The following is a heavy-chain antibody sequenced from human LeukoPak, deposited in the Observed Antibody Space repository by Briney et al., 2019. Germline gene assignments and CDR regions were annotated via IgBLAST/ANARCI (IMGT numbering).Heavy chain of an antibody. Sequence: ASVKVSCEASGYTFTSYGISWVRQAPGQGLEWMGWISAYNGNTNYAQKLQGRVTMTTDTSTSTAYMELRSLRSDDTAVYYCARVPSTMVRGVIDWFDPWGQGTLVTVSS. D-gene: IGHD3-10*01. CDR1: GYTFTSYG. J-gene: IGHJ5*02. V-gene: IGHV1-18*01. CDR3: ARVPSTMVRGVIDWFDP. CDR2: ISAYNGNT.